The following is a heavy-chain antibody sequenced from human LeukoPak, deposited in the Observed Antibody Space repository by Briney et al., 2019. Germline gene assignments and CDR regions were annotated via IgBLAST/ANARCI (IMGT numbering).Heavy chain of an antibody. CDR2: INSDGSST. D-gene: IGHD3-10*01. CDR1: GFTFSSYW. V-gene: IGHV3-74*01. CDR3: ARVTTGGSGSSDY. Sequence: PGGSLRLSCAASGFTFSSYWMHWVRQAPGKGLVWVSRINSDGSSTTYADSVKGRFTISRDNAKNTLYLQMNSLRAEDTAVYYCARVTTGGSGSSDYWGQGTLVTASS. J-gene: IGHJ4*02.